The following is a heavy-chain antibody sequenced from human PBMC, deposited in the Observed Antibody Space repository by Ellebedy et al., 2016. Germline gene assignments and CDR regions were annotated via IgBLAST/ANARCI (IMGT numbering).Heavy chain of an antibody. Sequence: GGSLRLSXAVSGFTFSSYWIHWVRQVPGMGLVWVSRINGDGSSTSYADSVKGRFTVSRANSKNTLYLEMNSLSSDDTAVYYCARDSTVGGGSPNADRYFEYWGQGTLVTVSP. J-gene: IGHJ4*02. D-gene: IGHD1-26*01. V-gene: IGHV3-74*01. CDR2: INGDGSST. CDR1: GFTFSSYW. CDR3: ARDSTVGGGSPNADRYFEY.